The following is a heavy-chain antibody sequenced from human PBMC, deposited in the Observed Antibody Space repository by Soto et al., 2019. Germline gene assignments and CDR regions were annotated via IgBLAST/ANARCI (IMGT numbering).Heavy chain of an antibody. D-gene: IGHD3-3*01. CDR2: INPYNANV. CDR3: LRDRFLGTWWDSFDI. CDR1: GYTFTSHG. V-gene: IGHV1-18*01. Sequence: QVQLVQSGAEVKKPGASVRVSCKASGYTFTSHGLNWVRQAPGQGLEWMAWINPYNANVNYAQNRQGRVTMTTATAAGTAYRDLRSLATDVTVGYCCLRDRFLGTWWDSFDIWGQGTLVTVSS. J-gene: IGHJ3*02.